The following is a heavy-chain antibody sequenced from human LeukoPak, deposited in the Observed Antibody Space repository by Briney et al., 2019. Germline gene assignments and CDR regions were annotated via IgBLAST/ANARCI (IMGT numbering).Heavy chain of an antibody. J-gene: IGHJ4*02. CDR1: GGSISSSGYY. CDR3: ARHQGLEHLGY. V-gene: IGHV4-39*01. D-gene: IGHD1/OR15-1a*01. CDR2: ISYSGTT. Sequence: PSETLSLTCAVSGGSISSSGYYWGWIRQPPGKGLEWIGSISYSGTTYYNPSLRSRVTISVDTSKDQFSLKLSSVTAADTAVYYCARHQGLEHLGYWGQGTLVTVSS.